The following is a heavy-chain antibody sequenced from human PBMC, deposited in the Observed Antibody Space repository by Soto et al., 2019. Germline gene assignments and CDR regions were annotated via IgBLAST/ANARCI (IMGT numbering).Heavy chain of an antibody. CDR3: ARRRIFVPSWFDP. Sequence: QVQLQQWGAGLLKPSETLSLTCAVYGGSFNNYYWSWIRQPPGKGLEWIGEINHVGSPKYNPSLKSRLIMSVDTPQNQFSLNLTSVTAADTAIYFCARRRIFVPSWFDPWGQGTLVTVSS. J-gene: IGHJ5*02. V-gene: IGHV4-34*01. D-gene: IGHD6-6*01. CDR2: INHVGSP. CDR1: GGSFNNYY.